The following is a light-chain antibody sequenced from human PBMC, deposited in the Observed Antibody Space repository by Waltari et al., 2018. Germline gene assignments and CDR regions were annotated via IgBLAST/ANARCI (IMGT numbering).Light chain of an antibody. CDR2: GNS. J-gene: IGLJ1*01. CDR1: SSNLGAGSD. CDR3: QSYDSSLSGYV. Sequence: QSVLTQPPSVSGAPGQRVTISCPWSSSNLGAGSDVPWYQQLPGTAPKLLIYGNSNRPSGVPDRFSGSKSGTSASLAITGLQAEDEADYYCQSYDSSLSGYVFGTGTKVTVL. V-gene: IGLV1-40*01.